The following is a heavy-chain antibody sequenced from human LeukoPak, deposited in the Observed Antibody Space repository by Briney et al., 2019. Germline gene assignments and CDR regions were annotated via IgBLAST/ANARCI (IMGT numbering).Heavy chain of an antibody. J-gene: IGHJ4*02. CDR3: ARGGSGYSYGKIDS. CDR1: GFTFSSYA. Sequence: PGGSLRLSCAASGFTFSSYAMSWVRPAPGKGLEWVSYISSSSSTIYYADSVKGRFTISRDNAKNSLYLQMNSLRDEDTAVYYCARGGSGYSYGKIDSWGQGILVTVSS. D-gene: IGHD5-18*01. CDR2: ISSSSSTI. V-gene: IGHV3-48*02.